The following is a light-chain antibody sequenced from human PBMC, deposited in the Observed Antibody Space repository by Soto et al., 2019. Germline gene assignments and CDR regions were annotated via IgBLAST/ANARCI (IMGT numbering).Light chain of an antibody. Sequence: QSALTQPRSVSGSLGQSVTISCTGTSSDIGAYDRVSWYQHHPTKAPKLIISEVTKWPSGVPDRFSGSKSGTTASLTISGLQAEDEADYYCCSHAGGSSWVFGGGTKVT. CDR2: EVT. CDR1: SSDIGAYDR. V-gene: IGLV2-11*01. J-gene: IGLJ3*02. CDR3: CSHAGGSSWV.